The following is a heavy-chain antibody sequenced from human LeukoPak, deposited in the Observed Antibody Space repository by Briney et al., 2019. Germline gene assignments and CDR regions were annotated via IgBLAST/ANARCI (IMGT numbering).Heavy chain of an antibody. CDR1: GYSFTSYW. D-gene: IGHD3-16*01. J-gene: IGHJ3*02. Sequence: HGESLKISCKGSGYSFTSYWIGWVRQMPGKGREWMGTIYPGDSDTRYSPSFQGQVTISADKSISTAYLQWSSLKASDTAMYYCARHPFTYDPFPPHDAFDIWGQGTMVTVSS. V-gene: IGHV5-51*01. CDR3: ARHPFTYDPFPPHDAFDI. CDR2: IYPGDSDT.